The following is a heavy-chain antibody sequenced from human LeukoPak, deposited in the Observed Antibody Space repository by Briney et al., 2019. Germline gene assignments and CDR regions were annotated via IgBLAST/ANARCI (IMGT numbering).Heavy chain of an antibody. V-gene: IGHV3-9*03. Sequence: PGGSLRLSCAASGFTFSSYAMHWVRQAPGKGLEWVSGISWNSGSIGYADSVKGRFTISRDNAKNSLYLQMNSLRAEDMALYYCAKGQAAAGVYPIDYWGQGTLVTVSS. CDR2: ISWNSGSI. J-gene: IGHJ4*02. CDR1: GFTFSSYA. CDR3: AKGQAAAGVYPIDY. D-gene: IGHD6-13*01.